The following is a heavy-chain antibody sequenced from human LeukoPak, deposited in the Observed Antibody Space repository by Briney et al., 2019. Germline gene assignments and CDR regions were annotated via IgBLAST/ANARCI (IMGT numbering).Heavy chain of an antibody. CDR2: IGVGGDT. D-gene: IGHD7-27*01. CDR3: AKDLHASWAVDY. V-gene: IGHV3-23*01. J-gene: IGHJ4*02. Sequence: GGSLRLPCAASGFTFSSYGMSWVRQAPGKGLEWVSHIGVGGDTDFADSVKGRFTISRDNSKKTLYLQMNSLTADDTALYYCAKDLHASWAVDYWGPGILVTVSS. CDR1: GFTFSSYG.